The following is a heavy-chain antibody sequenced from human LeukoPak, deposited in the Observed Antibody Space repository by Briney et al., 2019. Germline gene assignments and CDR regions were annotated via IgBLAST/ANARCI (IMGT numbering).Heavy chain of an antibody. CDR1: GYTFTSYG. V-gene: IGHV1-18*01. CDR3: ARDGAGAEFTMLRGVIRSYNGFDP. D-gene: IGHD3-10*01. Sequence: ASVKVSCKASGYTFTSYGISWVRQAPGQGLEWMGWISAYNGNTNYAQKLQGRVTMTADTSTSTAYMELRSLRSDDTAVYYCARDGAGAEFTMLRGVIRSYNGFDPWGQGTLVTVSS. CDR2: ISAYNGNT. J-gene: IGHJ5*02.